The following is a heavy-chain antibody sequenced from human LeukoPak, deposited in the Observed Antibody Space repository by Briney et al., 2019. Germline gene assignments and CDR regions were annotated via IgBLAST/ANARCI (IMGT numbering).Heavy chain of an antibody. V-gene: IGHV1-18*01. CDR3: ARGIPSRDGYNLVYYFDY. D-gene: IGHD5-24*01. Sequence: ASVKVSCKASGYTFTSYGISWVRQAPGQGLEWMGWISAYNGNTNYAQKLQGRVTMTTDTSTSTAYMELRSLRSDDTAVYYCARGIPSRDGYNLVYYFDYWGQGTLVTVSS. J-gene: IGHJ4*02. CDR1: GYTFTSYG. CDR2: ISAYNGNT.